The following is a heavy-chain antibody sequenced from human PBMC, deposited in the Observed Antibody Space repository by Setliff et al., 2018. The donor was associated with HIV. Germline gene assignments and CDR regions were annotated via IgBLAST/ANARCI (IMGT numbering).Heavy chain of an antibody. V-gene: IGHV5-51*01. D-gene: IGHD3-16*01. J-gene: IGHJ3*02. CDR3: ARFYGSYDVGGFDI. CDR2: MNPDGSNT. Sequence: PGESLKLSCKGSGYSFITYWIGWVRQRPGKGLEWMGIMNPDGSNTRYSPPFQGQVTISVDESISTAYLQWSSLKASDTAFYYCARFYGSYDVGGFDIWGQGTKVTVSS. CDR1: GYSFITYW.